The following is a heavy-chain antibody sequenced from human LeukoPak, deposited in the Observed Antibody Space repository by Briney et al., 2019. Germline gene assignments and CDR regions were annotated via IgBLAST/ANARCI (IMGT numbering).Heavy chain of an antibody. CDR2: INHSGST. V-gene: IGHV4-34*01. CDR3: ARRAFYYGSGSFHPVDY. D-gene: IGHD3-10*01. Sequence: SETLSLTCAVYGGSFSGYYWNWIRQPPGKGLEWIGEINHSGSTNYNPSLKSRVTISVDTSKNQFSLKLSSVTAADTAVYYCARRAFYYGSGSFHPVDYWGQGTLVPVSS. J-gene: IGHJ4*02. CDR1: GGSFSGYY.